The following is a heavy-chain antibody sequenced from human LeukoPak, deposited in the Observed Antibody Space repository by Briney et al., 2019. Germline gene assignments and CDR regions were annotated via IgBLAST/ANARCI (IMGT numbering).Heavy chain of an antibody. CDR2: ISSSSSYI. D-gene: IGHD3-16*01. CDR3: ARARGLRLGEFAPLVDY. CDR1: GFTFSSYS. J-gene: IGHJ4*02. V-gene: IGHV3-21*01. Sequence: AGGSLRLSCAASGFTFSSYSMNWVRQAPGKGLEWVSSISSSSSYIYYADSVKGRFTISRDNAKNSLYLQMNSLRAEDTAVYYCARARGLRLGEFAPLVDYWGQGTLVTVSS.